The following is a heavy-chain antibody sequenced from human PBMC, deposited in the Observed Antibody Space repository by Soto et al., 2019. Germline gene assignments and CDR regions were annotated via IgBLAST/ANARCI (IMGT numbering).Heavy chain of an antibody. CDR1: GFTFSSYA. J-gene: IGHJ6*03. V-gene: IGHV3-23*01. CDR3: AKSGDGSSWGRDYYYYYMDV. Sequence: GGSLRLSCAASGFTFSSYAMSWVRQAPGKGLEWVSAISGSGGSTYYADSVKGRFTISRDNSKNTLYLQMNSLRAEDTAVYDCAKSGDGSSWGRDYYYYYMDVWGKGTTVNVSS. D-gene: IGHD6-13*01. CDR2: ISGSGGST.